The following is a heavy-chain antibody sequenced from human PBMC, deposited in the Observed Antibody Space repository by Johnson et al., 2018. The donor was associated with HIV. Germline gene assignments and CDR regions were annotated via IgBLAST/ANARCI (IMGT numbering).Heavy chain of an antibody. CDR3: AKDRSRLHDAFDI. CDR1: GFTFSNY. Sequence: VQLLESGGGLVQPGGSLRLSCAASGFTFSNYMSWVRQAPGKGLEWVSVIYSGGSTNYADSVKGRFTISRDNSKNTLYLQMNTLGPEDTAVYYCAKDRSRLHDAFDIWGQWTMVTVSS. D-gene: IGHD5-24*01. V-gene: IGHV3-66*02. CDR2: IYSGGST. J-gene: IGHJ3*02.